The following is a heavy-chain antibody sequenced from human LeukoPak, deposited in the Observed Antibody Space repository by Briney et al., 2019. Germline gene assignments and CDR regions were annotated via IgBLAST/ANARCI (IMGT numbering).Heavy chain of an antibody. CDR3: ARATTYYDFWSGYSYYFDY. CDR2: IFYSGST. D-gene: IGHD3-3*01. Sequence: SETLSLTCTVSGGSISTSNYYWGWIRQPPGKGLEWIGNIFYSGSTYYSPSLKSRVTISLDTSRNQLSLKLSSVTAADTAVYYCARATTYYDFWSGYSYYFDYWGQGTLVTVSS. V-gene: IGHV4-39*07. CDR1: GGSISTSNYY. J-gene: IGHJ4*02.